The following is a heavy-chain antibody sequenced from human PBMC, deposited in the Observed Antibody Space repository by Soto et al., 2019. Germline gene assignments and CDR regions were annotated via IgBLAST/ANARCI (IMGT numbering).Heavy chain of an antibody. CDR3: ARHLGGYDYYYYYYMDV. Sequence: SETLSLTCTVSGGSISSYYWSWIRQPPGKGLEWIGYIYYSGSTNYNPSLKSRVTISVDTSKNQFSLKLSSVTAADTAVYYCARHLGGYDYYYYYYMDVWGKGTTVTVSS. J-gene: IGHJ6*03. D-gene: IGHD5-12*01. CDR2: IYYSGST. V-gene: IGHV4-59*08. CDR1: GGSISSYY.